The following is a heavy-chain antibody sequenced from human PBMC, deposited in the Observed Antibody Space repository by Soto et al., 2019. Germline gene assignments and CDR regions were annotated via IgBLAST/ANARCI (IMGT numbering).Heavy chain of an antibody. Sequence: QVQLQESGPGLVKPSQTLSLTCSVSGGSISSDGSYWSWIRQHPGKGLEWIGYIYHSGSTYSNPSLRSRVTISVDTSKYQFSLKVNSVTAADTAVYYCARDTGWGLDYWGQGTLVTVSS. CDR3: ARDTGWGLDY. D-gene: IGHD6-19*01. J-gene: IGHJ4*02. CDR2: IYHSGST. CDR1: GGSISSDGSY. V-gene: IGHV4-31*03.